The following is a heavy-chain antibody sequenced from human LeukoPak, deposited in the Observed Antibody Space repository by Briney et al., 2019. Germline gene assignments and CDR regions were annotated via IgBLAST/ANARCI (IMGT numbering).Heavy chain of an antibody. J-gene: IGHJ4*02. D-gene: IGHD3-22*01. CDR3: ARTEYYDTTGPFDY. CDR1: GFTLSSYS. V-gene: IGHV3-64*01. Sequence: PGGSLRLSCAASGFTLSSYSMHWVRQAPGKGLEFVSAISSNGGSTYYANSVKGRFTISRDNSKNTLYLQMGSLRAEDMAVYYCARTEYYDTTGPFDYWGQGTLVTVSS. CDR2: ISSNGGST.